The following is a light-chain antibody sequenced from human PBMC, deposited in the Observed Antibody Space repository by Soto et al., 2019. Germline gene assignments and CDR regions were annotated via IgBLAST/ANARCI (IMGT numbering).Light chain of an antibody. Sequence: IVMTQSPLSLSVTPGEAASISCMSSARLLHKNEYNYVGWYMQKPGQSPQLLIYLGSNRASGVPDRFSGSGSDTYFTLEISRVEADDVGVYYCMQPLENFRTFGQGTKVDIK. CDR2: LGS. V-gene: IGKV2-28*01. J-gene: IGKJ1*01. CDR1: ARLLHKNEYNY. CDR3: MQPLENFRT.